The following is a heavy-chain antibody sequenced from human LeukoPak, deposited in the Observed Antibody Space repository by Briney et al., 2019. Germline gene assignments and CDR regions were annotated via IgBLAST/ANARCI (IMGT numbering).Heavy chain of an antibody. CDR1: GFTFSSYA. D-gene: IGHD1-1*01. J-gene: IGHJ4*02. Sequence: KAGGSLRLSCAASGFTFSSYAMSWVRQAPGKGLEWVSAISGSGGSTYYADSVKGRFTISRDNSKNTLYLQMNSLRAEDTAVYYCAKDLEEELEPVTIDYWGQGTLVTVSS. CDR2: ISGSGGST. V-gene: IGHV3-23*01. CDR3: AKDLEEELEPVTIDY.